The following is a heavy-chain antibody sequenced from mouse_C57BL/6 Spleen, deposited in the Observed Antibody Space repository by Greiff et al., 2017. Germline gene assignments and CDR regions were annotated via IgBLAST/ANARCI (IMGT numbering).Heavy chain of an antibody. V-gene: IGHV1-50*01. D-gene: IGHD2-13*01. CDR1: GYTFTSYW. J-gene: IGHJ1*03. CDR2: IDPADSYT. CDR3: ARGGGDQYFDD. Sequence: QVQLQQPGAELVKPGASVKLSCKASGYTFTSYWMQWVKQRPGQGLEWIGEIDPADSYTNYNQKFKGKATLTVDTSSSTAYMHLSSLTSEDSAVYYCARGGGDQYFDDWGKGTTLTVSS.